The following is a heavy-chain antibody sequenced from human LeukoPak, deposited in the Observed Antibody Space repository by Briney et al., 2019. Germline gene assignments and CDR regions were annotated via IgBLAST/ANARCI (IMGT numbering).Heavy chain of an antibody. D-gene: IGHD6-13*01. CDR2: IYYSGST. CDR3: ASAAPGYSSSWYPDAFDI. V-gene: IGHV4-39*01. J-gene: IGHJ3*02. CDR1: GGSISSSSYY. Sequence: SETLSLTCTVSGGSISSSSYYWGWIRQPPGKGLEWIGSIYYSGSTYYNPSLKSRVTISVDTSKNQFSLKLSSATAADTAVYYCASAAPGYSSSWYPDAFDIWGQGTMVTVSS.